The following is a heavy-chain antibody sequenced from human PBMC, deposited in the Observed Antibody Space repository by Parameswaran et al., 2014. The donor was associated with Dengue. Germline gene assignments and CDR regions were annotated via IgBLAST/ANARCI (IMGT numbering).Heavy chain of an antibody. CDR3: ARDNRPSGGRRY. V-gene: IGHV1-69*04. CDR2: IIPILGIA. J-gene: IGHJ4*02. Sequence: WVRQAPGQGLEWMGRIIPILGIANYAQKFQGRVTITADKSTSTAYMELSSLRSEDTAVYYCARDNRPSGGRRYWGQGTLVTVSS. D-gene: IGHD1-14*01.